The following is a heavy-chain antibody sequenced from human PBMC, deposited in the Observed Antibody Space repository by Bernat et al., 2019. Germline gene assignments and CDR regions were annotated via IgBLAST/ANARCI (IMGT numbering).Heavy chain of an antibody. CDR1: GFTFSSYG. V-gene: IGHV3-33*08. J-gene: IGHJ4*02. CDR2: IWYDGNNK. CDR3: ARLGSSWSFDY. Sequence: QVQLVESGGGVVQPGRSLRLSCAASGFTFSSYGMHWVRQVPGKGLEWVAVIWYDGNNKYYADSVKGRFTISRDNSKNTLYLQMNSLGAEDTAVYYCARLGSSWSFDYWGQGTLVTVSS. D-gene: IGHD6-13*01.